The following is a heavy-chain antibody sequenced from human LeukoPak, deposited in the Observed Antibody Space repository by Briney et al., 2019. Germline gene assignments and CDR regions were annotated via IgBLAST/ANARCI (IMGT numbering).Heavy chain of an antibody. D-gene: IGHD3-10*02. Sequence: PGGSLRLSCAASGFTFSSYGMSWVRQAPGKGLEWVSASVVSVSGGSTHYADSVKGRFTISRDNSKNTLYLQMNSLRAEDTAVYYCAKFGILPPNYVWVHFDYWGQGTLITVSS. CDR3: AKFGILPPNYVWVHFDY. J-gene: IGHJ4*02. CDR2: VSVSGGST. V-gene: IGHV3-23*01. CDR1: GFTFSSYG.